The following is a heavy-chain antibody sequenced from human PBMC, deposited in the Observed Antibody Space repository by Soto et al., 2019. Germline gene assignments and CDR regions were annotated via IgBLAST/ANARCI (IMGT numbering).Heavy chain of an antibody. D-gene: IGHD3-10*01. Sequence: QVQLVQSGAEVQKPGSSVKVSCKASGGTFSSYTISWVRQAPGQGLEWMGRIIPILGIANYAQKFQGRVTITADKSTSTAYMELSSLRSEDTAVYYCAREEGWFGGAGAFDIWGQGTMVTVSS. CDR1: GGTFSSYT. CDR3: AREEGWFGGAGAFDI. CDR2: IIPILGIA. J-gene: IGHJ3*02. V-gene: IGHV1-69*08.